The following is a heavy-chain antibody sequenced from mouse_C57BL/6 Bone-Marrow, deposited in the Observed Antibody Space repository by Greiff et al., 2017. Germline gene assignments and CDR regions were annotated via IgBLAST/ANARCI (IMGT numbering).Heavy chain of an antibody. Sequence: VQLQESGAELVKPGASVKMSCKASGYTFTTYPIDWMKQNHGKSLEWIGNFHPSNDDTKYNEKFKGKATLTVEKSSSTVYLELSRLTSEDSAVYYCARGDNNGGYYFDYAGQGTTVTVSS. J-gene: IGHJ2*01. CDR2: FHPSNDDT. V-gene: IGHV1-47*01. CDR3: ARGDNNGGYYFDY. D-gene: IGHD1-3*01. CDR1: GYTFTTYP.